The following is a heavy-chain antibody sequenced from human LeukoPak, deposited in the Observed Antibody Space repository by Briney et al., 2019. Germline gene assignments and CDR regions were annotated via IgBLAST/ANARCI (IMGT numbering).Heavy chain of an antibody. J-gene: IGHJ6*02. CDR3: ASPSYSSSWRGYYGMDV. V-gene: IGHV3-74*01. Sequence: GGSLRLSCAASGFTFSLYWMHRVRQAPGEGLVWVSRIEGGGTSTNYADFVKGRFTISSDNAKNTVYLQMDSLRAEDTAVYYCASPSYSSSWRGYYGMDVWGQGTTVTVSS. D-gene: IGHD6-13*01. CDR2: IEGGGTST. CDR1: GFTFSLYW.